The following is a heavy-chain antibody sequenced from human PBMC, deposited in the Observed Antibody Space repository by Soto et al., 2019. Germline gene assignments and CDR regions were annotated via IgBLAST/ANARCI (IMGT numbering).Heavy chain of an antibody. J-gene: IGHJ2*01. D-gene: IGHD2-15*01. CDR3: ARDQGTVVKGWYFDL. CDR1: GGTFSSYA. Sequence: SVKVSFKASGGTFSSYAISWLRQAPGQGLEWMGGIIPIFGTANYAQKFQGRVTITADESTSTAYMELSSLRSEDTAVYYCARDQGTVVKGWYFDLWGRGTLVTVSS. CDR2: IIPIFGTA. V-gene: IGHV1-69*13.